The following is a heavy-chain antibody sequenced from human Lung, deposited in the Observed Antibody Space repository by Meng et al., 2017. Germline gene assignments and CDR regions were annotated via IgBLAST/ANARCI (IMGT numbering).Heavy chain of an antibody. CDR1: GGSISGYY. D-gene: IGHD5-18*01. Sequence: SETLSLTCTVSGGSISGYYWSWIRQPAGKGLEWIGRIYDNGNTNYKPSFKRRVTMSVDTSKNQISLKLNSVTAADTAMYYCASDQGYSASWFDPWGQGTLVTVSS. CDR2: IYDNGNT. V-gene: IGHV4-4*07. CDR3: ASDQGYSASWFDP. J-gene: IGHJ5*02.